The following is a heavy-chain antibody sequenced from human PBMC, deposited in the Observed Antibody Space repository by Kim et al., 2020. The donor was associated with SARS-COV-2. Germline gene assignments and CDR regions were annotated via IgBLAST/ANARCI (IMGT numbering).Heavy chain of an antibody. CDR1: GGSISSSNW. V-gene: IGHV4-4*02. Sequence: SETLSLTCAVSGGSISSSNWWSWVRQPPGKGLEWIGEIYHSGSTNYNPSLKSRVTISVDKSKNQFSLKLSSVTAADTAVYYCARDGDGSGSYYSYYFDYWGQGTLVTVSS. J-gene: IGHJ4*02. D-gene: IGHD3-10*01. CDR3: ARDGDGSGSYYSYYFDY. CDR2: IYHSGST.